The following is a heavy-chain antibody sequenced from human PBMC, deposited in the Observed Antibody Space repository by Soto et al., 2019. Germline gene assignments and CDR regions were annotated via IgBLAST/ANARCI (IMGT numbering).Heavy chain of an antibody. V-gene: IGHV3-11*01. CDR1: GFTFSDYY. Sequence: LRLSCAGSGFTFSDYYMSWIRQAPGKGLEWVSYISSSGNIIYYADSVKGRFTISRDNAKNSLYLQMNSLRAEDTAVYYCARDLGYYASDGYFDYWGQGTLVTVSS. D-gene: IGHD3-22*01. J-gene: IGHJ4*02. CDR3: ARDLGYYASDGYFDY. CDR2: ISSSGNII.